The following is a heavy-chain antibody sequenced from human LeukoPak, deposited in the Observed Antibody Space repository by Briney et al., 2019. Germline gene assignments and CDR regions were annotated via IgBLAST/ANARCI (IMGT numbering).Heavy chain of an antibody. D-gene: IGHD2-15*01. CDR1: GYSFTSYW. J-gene: IGHJ5*02. V-gene: IGHV5-51*01. CDR2: IYPGDSDT. CDR3: ARLSFRVARSSNWFDP. Sequence: GESLKISCKGSGYSFTSYWIGWVRQMPGKGLEWMGIIYPGDSDTRYSPSFQGQVTISADKSICTAYLQWSSLKASDTAMYYCARLSFRVARSSNWFDPWGQGTLVTVSS.